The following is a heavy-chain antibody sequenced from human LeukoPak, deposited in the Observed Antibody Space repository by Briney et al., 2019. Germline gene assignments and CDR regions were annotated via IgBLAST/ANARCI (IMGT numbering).Heavy chain of an antibody. Sequence: SVKVSCKASGYTFTSYGISWVRQAPGQGLEWMGGIIPIFGTANYAQKFQGRVTITADESTSTAYMELSSLRSEDTAVYYCAGHDYGDYVFDYWGQGTLVTVSS. CDR1: GYTFTSYG. V-gene: IGHV1-69*13. CDR3: AGHDYGDYVFDY. D-gene: IGHD4-17*01. J-gene: IGHJ4*02. CDR2: IIPIFGTA.